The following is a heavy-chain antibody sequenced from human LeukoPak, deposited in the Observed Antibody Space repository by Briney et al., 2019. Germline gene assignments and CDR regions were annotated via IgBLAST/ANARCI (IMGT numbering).Heavy chain of an antibody. J-gene: IGHJ6*03. CDR2: ISSSGSTI. D-gene: IGHD6-6*01. Sequence: GGSLRLSCAASGFSFSVYWMHWVRQAPGKGLEWVSYISSSGSTIYYADSVKGRFTISRDNAKNSLYLQMNSLRVEDTAVYYCARVRQLVAWDYYYMDVWGKGTTVTVSS. CDR1: GFSFSVYW. CDR3: ARVRQLVAWDYYYMDV. V-gene: IGHV3-11*04.